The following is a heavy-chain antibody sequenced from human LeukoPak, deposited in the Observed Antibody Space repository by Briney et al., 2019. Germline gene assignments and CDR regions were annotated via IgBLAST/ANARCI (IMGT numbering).Heavy chain of an antibody. CDR3: ARGYDFWSGSSYGMDV. D-gene: IGHD3-3*01. CDR1: RGSISSDDYY. J-gene: IGHJ6*02. CDR2: IYYSGST. Sequence: SETLSLTCSVSRGSISSDDYYWSRIRQHPGKGLERIGYIYYSGSTYYNPSLKSRVTISVDTSKNQFSLKLSSLIAADTAVYYCARGYDFWSGSSYGMDVWGQGTTVTVSS. V-gene: IGHV4-31*03.